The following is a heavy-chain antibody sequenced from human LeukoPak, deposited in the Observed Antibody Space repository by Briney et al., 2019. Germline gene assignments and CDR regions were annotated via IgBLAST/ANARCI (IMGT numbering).Heavy chain of an antibody. J-gene: IGHJ4*02. CDR2: IYYSGST. CDR3: ARSGYSSSWSSSGNYFDY. V-gene: IGHV4-59*01. D-gene: IGHD6-13*01. CDR1: GGSISSYY. Sequence: SETLSLTCTVSGGSISSYYWSWIRQPPGKGLEWIGHIYYSGSTKYNPSLKSRVTISVDTSKNQFSLKLSSVTAADTAVYYCARSGYSSSWSSSGNYFDYWGQGTLVTVSS.